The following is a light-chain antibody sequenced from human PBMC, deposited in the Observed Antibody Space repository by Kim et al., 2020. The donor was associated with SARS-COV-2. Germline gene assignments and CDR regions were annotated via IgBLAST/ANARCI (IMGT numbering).Light chain of an antibody. V-gene: IGKV1-9*01. CDR1: QGISTS. CDR2: AAS. J-gene: IGKJ4*01. CDR3: QQLNSYPLT. Sequence: ASVGDIVTITCRASQGISTSLAWYQQKPGKGPKLLIYAASTLQHGVPSRFTGSGSGTDFTLTISTLQPEDFATYHCQQLNSYPLTFGGGTKVDIK.